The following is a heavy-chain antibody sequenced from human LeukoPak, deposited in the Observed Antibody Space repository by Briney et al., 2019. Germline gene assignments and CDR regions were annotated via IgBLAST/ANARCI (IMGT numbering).Heavy chain of an antibody. D-gene: IGHD4-23*01. V-gene: IGHV4-59*08. J-gene: IGHJ4*02. CDR1: GGSISSYY. CDR3: ARLNGGN. CDR2: IDYSGST. Sequence: SETLSLTCTVSGGSISSYYWSWIRQPPGKGLEWIGYIDYSGSTAYNPSLNGRVAVSLDTSKNQFSLKLRSVTAADTAVYYCARLNGGNWGPGILVTVPS.